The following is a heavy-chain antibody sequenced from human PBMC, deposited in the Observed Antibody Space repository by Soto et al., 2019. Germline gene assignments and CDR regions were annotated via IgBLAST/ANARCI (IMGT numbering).Heavy chain of an antibody. V-gene: IGHV1-18*04. J-gene: IGHJ4*01. CDR1: GYIFTSYI. D-gene: IGHD1-26*01. CDR3: GRSHRGSYSMPVPY. Sequence: ASVKVSCKASGYIFTSYIMSWVRQAPGQGLERMGWIRGHNVDTKYAKKVRGRVTMTTDTSTSTAYMELRRLRSDDTAVYYGGRSHRGSYSMPVPYWGPGTLVTVSS. CDR2: IRGHNVDT.